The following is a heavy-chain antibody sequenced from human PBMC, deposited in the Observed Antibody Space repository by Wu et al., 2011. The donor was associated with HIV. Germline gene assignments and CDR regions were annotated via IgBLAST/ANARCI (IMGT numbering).Heavy chain of an antibody. J-gene: IGHJ5*02. CDR1: GGTFKTYA. Sequence: QVQLVQSGAEVKKPGSSVKVSCQASGGTFKTYAISWVRQAPGQGLEWMGGIIPLLGTPNYAQDFQDRVAITADKSTGTVYMELSSLTSEDTALYYCASQYCSGDSCYPYNWFDPWGQGTLVTVSS. V-gene: IGHV1-69*06. CDR2: IIPLLGTP. D-gene: IGHD2-15*01. CDR3: ASQYCSGDSCYPYNWFDP.